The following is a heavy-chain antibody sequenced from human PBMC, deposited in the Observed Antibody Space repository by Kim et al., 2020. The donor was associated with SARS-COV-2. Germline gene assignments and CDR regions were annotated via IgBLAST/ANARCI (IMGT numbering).Heavy chain of an antibody. D-gene: IGHD1-26*01. J-gene: IGHJ4*02. CDR2: T. CDR3: SRSTVGAYFDY. V-gene: IGHV3-53*01. Sequence: TYYADSVKCRFTISRDIPKDTLYLQMNSLRADDTAVYYCSRSTVGAYFDYWGQGSLVSVSS.